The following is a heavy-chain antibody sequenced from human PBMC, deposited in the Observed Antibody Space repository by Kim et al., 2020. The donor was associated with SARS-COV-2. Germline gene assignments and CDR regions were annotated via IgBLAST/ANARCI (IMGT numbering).Heavy chain of an antibody. Sequence: DSAVSVKSRVTISPDTSKNQFSLQLNSVTPEDTAVYYCARDTPGQKAFDIWGQGTMVTVSS. V-gene: IGHV6-1*01. CDR3: ARDTPGQKAFDI. D-gene: IGHD2-15*01. J-gene: IGHJ3*02.